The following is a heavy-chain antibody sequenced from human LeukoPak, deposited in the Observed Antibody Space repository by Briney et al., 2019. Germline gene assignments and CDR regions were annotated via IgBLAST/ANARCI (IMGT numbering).Heavy chain of an antibody. CDR2: INPSGGST. D-gene: IGHD1-26*01. CDR1: GYTFTSYY. J-gene: IGHJ4*02. CDR3: ARSLWEQQTFGY. Sequence: ASVKVSCKASGYTFTSYYMHWVRQAPGQGLEWMGIINPSGGSTSYAQKFQGRATMTRDTSTSTVYMELSSLRSEDTAVCYCARSLWEQQTFGYWGQGTLVTVSS. V-gene: IGHV1-46*01.